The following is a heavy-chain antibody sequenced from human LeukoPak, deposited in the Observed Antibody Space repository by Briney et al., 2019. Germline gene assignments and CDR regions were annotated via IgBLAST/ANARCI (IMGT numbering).Heavy chain of an antibody. V-gene: IGHV3-30*02. CDR1: GFTFTSYG. Sequence: PGGSLRLSCAASGFTFTSYGMHWVRQAPGKGLEWVAFIRYDGSNKDYADSVKGRFTISRGNSENTLYLQMNSLRAEDTAVYYCAKDGSSSWNYYLDYWGQGILVTVSS. J-gene: IGHJ4*02. CDR2: IRYDGSNK. D-gene: IGHD6-13*01. CDR3: AKDGSSSWNYYLDY.